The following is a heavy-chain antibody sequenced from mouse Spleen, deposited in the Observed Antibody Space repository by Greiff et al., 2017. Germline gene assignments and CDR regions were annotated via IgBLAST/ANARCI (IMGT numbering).Heavy chain of an antibody. CDR2: IDPSDSYT. CDR3: ARGRQLRLRVYAMDY. D-gene: IGHD3-2*02. Sequence: VQLQQSGAELVMPGASVKLSCKASGYTFTSYWMHWVKQRPGQGLEWIGEIDPSDSYTNYNQKFKGKATLTVDKSSSTAYMQLSSLTSEDSAVYYCARGRQLRLRVYAMDYWGQGTSVTVSS. J-gene: IGHJ4*01. V-gene: IGHV1-69*01. CDR1: GYTFTSYW.